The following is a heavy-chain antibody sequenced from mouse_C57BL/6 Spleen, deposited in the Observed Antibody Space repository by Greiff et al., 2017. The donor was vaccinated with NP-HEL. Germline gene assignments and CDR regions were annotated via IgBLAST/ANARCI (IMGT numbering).Heavy chain of an antibody. CDR1: GYTFTSYW. Sequence: VQLQQPGTELVKPGASVKLSCKASGYTFTSYWMHWVKQRPGQGLEWIGNINPSNGGTNYNEKFKSKATLTVDKSSSTAYMQLGSLTSEDSAVYYCARSLYDYGYYYAMDYWGQGTSVTVSS. CDR3: ARSLYDYGYYYAMDY. V-gene: IGHV1-53*01. CDR2: INPSNGGT. J-gene: IGHJ4*01. D-gene: IGHD2-4*01.